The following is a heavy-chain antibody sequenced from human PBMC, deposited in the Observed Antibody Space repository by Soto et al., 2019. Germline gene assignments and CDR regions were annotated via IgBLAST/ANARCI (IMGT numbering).Heavy chain of an antibody. Sequence: EVQMLESGGGLVQPGGSLRLSCAASGFTFSSYALTWVRQAPGKGLEWVSSITGSGDYTRYTDSVKGRFTITRDNAKNTLFLQMKGLRADDTAIYYCGKDPNGDYVGAFDFWGQGTMVTVSS. V-gene: IGHV3-23*01. CDR2: ITGSGDYT. CDR1: GFTFSSYA. D-gene: IGHD4-17*01. CDR3: GKDPNGDYVGAFDF. J-gene: IGHJ3*01.